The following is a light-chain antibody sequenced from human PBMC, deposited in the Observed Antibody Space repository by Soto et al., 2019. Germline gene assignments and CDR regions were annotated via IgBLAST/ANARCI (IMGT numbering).Light chain of an antibody. V-gene: IGKV1-13*02. Sequence: AIQLTQSPSSLSASVGDRVTITCRASQGISNALAWYQQKPGKAPDLLIYDASGLERGVPSRFGGSASGTNVTLTISSLQPEDFATYYCQQFNGYPLTFGPGTKVDIK. CDR2: DAS. J-gene: IGKJ3*01. CDR3: QQFNGYPLT. CDR1: QGISNA.